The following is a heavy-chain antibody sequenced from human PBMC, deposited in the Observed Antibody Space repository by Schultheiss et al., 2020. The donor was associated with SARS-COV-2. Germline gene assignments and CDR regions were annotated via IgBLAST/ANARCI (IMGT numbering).Heavy chain of an antibody. CDR2: INHSGST. D-gene: IGHD3-22*01. CDR1: GGSISSYY. J-gene: IGHJ6*02. CDR3: ARDGGPYYDSSGYV. V-gene: IGHV4-59*01. Sequence: SETLSLTCTVSGGSISSYYWSWIRQPAGKGLEWIGEINHSGSTNYNPSLKSRVTISVDTSKNQFSLKLSSVTAADTAVYYCARDGGPYYDSSGYVWGQGTTVTVSS.